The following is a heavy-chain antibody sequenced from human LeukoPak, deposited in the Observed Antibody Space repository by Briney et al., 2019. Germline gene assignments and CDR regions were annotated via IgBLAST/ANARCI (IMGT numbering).Heavy chain of an antibody. CDR3: ARGRGILTRDYGY. CDR1: DGSFSGYY. J-gene: IGHJ4*02. V-gene: IGHV4-34*01. Sequence: PSETLSLTCAVYDGSFSGYYWSWIRQPPGKGLEWIGEINHSGSTNYNPSLKSRVTISVDTSQNQFSLKLSSVTAADTAVYYCARGRGILTRDYGYWGQGTLVTVSS. D-gene: IGHD3-9*01. CDR2: INHSGST.